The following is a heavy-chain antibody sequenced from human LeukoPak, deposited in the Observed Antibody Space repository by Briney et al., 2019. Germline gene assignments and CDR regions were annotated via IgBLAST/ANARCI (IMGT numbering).Heavy chain of an antibody. CDR2: IYYSGST. J-gene: IGHJ4*02. CDR1: GGSISSDY. D-gene: IGHD6-13*01. V-gene: IGHV4-59*08. CDR3: ARGSSSWYYFDY. Sequence: SETLSLTCTVSGGSISSDYWSWIRQPPGKGLEWIGYIYYSGSTNYNPSLKSRVTISVDTSKNQFSLKLSSVTAADTAVYYCARGSSSWYYFDYWGQGTLVTVSS.